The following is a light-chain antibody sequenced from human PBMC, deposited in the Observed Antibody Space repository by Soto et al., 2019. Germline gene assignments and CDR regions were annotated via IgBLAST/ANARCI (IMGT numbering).Light chain of an antibody. V-gene: IGKV1-5*01. CDR3: QQYNSYKYT. CDR2: DAS. CDR1: QSISSW. Sequence: DIQMTQSPSTLSASVGDRVTITCRASQSISSWLAWYQQKPGKAPKLLIYDASSLESGVPSRFSGSGSGTEFTLTISSLQPDDFDTYYCQQYNSYKYTFGQGTKVDI. J-gene: IGKJ2*01.